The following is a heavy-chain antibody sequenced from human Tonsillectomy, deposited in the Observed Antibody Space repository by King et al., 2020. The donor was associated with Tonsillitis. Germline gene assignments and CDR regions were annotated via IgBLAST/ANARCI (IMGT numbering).Heavy chain of an antibody. J-gene: IGHJ4*02. CDR3: ARDSSRNYYDSSNYYSDFDY. CDR1: GGTFSSYA. V-gene: IGHV1-69*01. Sequence: QLVQSGAEVKKPGSSVKVSCKASGGTFSSYAISWVRQAPGQGLEWMGGIIPIFGTANYAQKFQGRVTITADESTSTAYMELSSLRSEDTAVYYCARDSSRNYYDSSNYYSDFDYWGQGTLVTVSS. CDR2: IIPIFGTA. D-gene: IGHD3-22*01.